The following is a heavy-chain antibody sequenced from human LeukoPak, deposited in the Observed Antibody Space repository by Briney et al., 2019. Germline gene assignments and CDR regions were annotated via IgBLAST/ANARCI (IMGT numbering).Heavy chain of an antibody. Sequence: PSETLSLTCSVSGNSISSGHYWGWIRQTPGKGLEWIGSIYLSGTTYYNPSLKSRVTISVDTSKNQFSLKLSSVTAADTAVYFCARIFILSGFSSYFDHWAREPWSPSPQ. D-gene: IGHD3-9*01. J-gene: IGHJ4*02. CDR2: IYLSGTT. V-gene: IGHV4-38-2*02. CDR1: GNSISSGHY. CDR3: ARIFILSGFSSYFDH.